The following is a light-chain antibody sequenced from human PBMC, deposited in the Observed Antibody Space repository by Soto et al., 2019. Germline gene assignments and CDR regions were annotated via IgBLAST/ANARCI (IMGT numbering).Light chain of an antibody. CDR3: SSYAGSNNLI. Sequence: QSVLTQPPSTSGSPGQSVTISCTGTSSDVGDYNYVSWFQQHPGKAPKLMIYEVIKRPSGVPDRFSGSKSGNTASLTVSGLQAEDEADYYCSSYAGSNNLIFGGGTQLTVL. CDR2: EVI. J-gene: IGLJ2*01. V-gene: IGLV2-8*01. CDR1: SSDVGDYNY.